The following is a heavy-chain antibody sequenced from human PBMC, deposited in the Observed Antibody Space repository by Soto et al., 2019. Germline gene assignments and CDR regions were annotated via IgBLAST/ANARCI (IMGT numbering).Heavy chain of an antibody. CDR1: GGTFSSYT. Sequence: QVQLVQSGAEVKKPGSSVKVSCKASGGTFSSYTISWVRQAPGQGLEWMGRIIPILGIANYAQKFQARVTITADKSTSTAYMELSPLRSEDTAVYYCARGRGRGGSSVAHWGQGTLVTVSS. CDR3: ARGRGRGGSSVAH. V-gene: IGHV1-69*02. D-gene: IGHD2-15*01. CDR2: IIPILGIA. J-gene: IGHJ4*02.